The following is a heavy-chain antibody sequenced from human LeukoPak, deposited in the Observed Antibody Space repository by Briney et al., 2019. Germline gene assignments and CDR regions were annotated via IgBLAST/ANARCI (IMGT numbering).Heavy chain of an antibody. CDR1: PYSFTCYW. V-gene: IGHV5-10-1*01. J-gene: IGHJ4*02. Sequence: GESLTVSCNGSPYSFTCYWICCVRQMPGKGLGWMGRIDPSDSYTNYSPSFQGHVTISADKSISTAYLPWSSLKASDTAMYYCAELNYYDRSYDYWGQGTLVTVSS. CDR3: AELNYYDRSYDY. D-gene: IGHD3-22*01. CDR2: IDPSDSYT.